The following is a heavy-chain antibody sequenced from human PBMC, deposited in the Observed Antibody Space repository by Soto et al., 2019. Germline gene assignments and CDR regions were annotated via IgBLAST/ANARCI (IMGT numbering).Heavy chain of an antibody. V-gene: IGHV1-24*01. D-gene: IGHD1-1*01. Sequence: QVQLVQSGAEVKKPGASVKVSCKVSGHTLTELSMHWVRQAPGKGLEWMGGFDPEDGETISAQNFQGRVTLTEDTSTDSTYLELSSLRSEDTAVYYCAAGGTRWLHSPSDYWGQGTLITISS. CDR1: GHTLTELS. CDR2: FDPEDGET. J-gene: IGHJ4*02. CDR3: AAGGTRWLHSPSDY.